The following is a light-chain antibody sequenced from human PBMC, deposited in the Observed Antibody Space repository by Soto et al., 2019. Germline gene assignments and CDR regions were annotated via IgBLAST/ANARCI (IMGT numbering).Light chain of an antibody. CDR1: SGSVSTSYY. Sequence: QTVVTQEPSISVSPGGTVILTCGLTSGSVSTSYYPGWYQQSPGLAPRTLIYNTTTRSSGVPDRFSGSILGNKAALTITGAQSDDESDYLCALYVGSGTVVFGGGTKLTVL. V-gene: IGLV8-61*01. CDR3: ALYVGSGTVV. J-gene: IGLJ2*01. CDR2: NTT.